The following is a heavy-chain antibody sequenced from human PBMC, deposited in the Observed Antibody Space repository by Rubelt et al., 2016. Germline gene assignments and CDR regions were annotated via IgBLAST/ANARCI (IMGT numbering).Heavy chain of an antibody. V-gene: IGHV4-59*08. CDR2: CYAGST. D-gene: IGHD6-6*01. Sequence: CYAGSTNYNPSLKSRVTISVDTSKNQFSLKLSSVTAADTAVYYCASGSSSSGQDYWGQGTLVTVSS. CDR3: ASGSSSSGQDY. J-gene: IGHJ4*02.